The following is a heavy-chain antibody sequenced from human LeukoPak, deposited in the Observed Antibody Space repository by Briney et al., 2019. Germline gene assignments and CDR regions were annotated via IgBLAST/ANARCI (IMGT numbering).Heavy chain of an antibody. D-gene: IGHD1-26*01. J-gene: IGHJ3*02. CDR3: AISPHSGSYSII. CDR2: ISAYNGNT. Sequence: ASVKVSCKASGYTFTSYGISWVRQAPGQGLEWMGWISAYNGNTNYAQKLQGRVTMTTDASTSTAYMELGSLRSDDTAVYYCAISPHSGSYSIIWGQGTMVTVSS. V-gene: IGHV1-18*01. CDR1: GYTFTSYG.